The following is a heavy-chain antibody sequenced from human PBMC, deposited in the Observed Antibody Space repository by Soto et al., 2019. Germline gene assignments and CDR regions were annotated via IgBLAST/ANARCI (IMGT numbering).Heavy chain of an antibody. J-gene: IGHJ4*02. CDR1: GYTFTSYY. CDR2: INPSGGST. Sequence: ASVKVSCKASGYTFTSYYMHWVRQAPGQGLEWMGIINPSGGSTSYAQKFQGRATMTRDTSTSTVYMELSSLRSEDTAVYYCARVGRSGYYSIAFDYWGQGTLVTVSS. D-gene: IGHD3-22*01. CDR3: ARVGRSGYYSIAFDY. V-gene: IGHV1-46*01.